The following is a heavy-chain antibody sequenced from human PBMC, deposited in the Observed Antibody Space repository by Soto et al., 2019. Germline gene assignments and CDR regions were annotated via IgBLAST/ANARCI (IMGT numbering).Heavy chain of an antibody. J-gene: IGHJ5*02. Sequence: GGSLRLSCAASGFSFSDYYMSWIRQDQGKGLEWVTYISSGGSTYYADSVKGRFTISRDNSKNTLYLQMNSLRAEDTAVYYCAKDRGSGSTSWYNGWFDPWGQGTLVTVSS. CDR2: ISSGGST. D-gene: IGHD2-2*02. V-gene: IGHV3-11*01. CDR1: GFSFSDYY. CDR3: AKDRGSGSTSWYNGWFDP.